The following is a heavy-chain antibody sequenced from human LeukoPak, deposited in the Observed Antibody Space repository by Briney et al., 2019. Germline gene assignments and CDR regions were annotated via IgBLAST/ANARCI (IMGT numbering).Heavy chain of an antibody. Sequence: LPGGSLRLSCAASGFTFSTYAMSWVRQAPGKGLEWVSAISGSGDSTCYADSVKGRFTISRDNSKNTLYLQMNSLRADDTGVYYCAKNTSGSYFDYWGQGTLVTVSS. CDR2: ISGSGDST. V-gene: IGHV3-23*01. D-gene: IGHD1-26*01. CDR1: GFTFSTYA. CDR3: AKNTSGSYFDY. J-gene: IGHJ4*02.